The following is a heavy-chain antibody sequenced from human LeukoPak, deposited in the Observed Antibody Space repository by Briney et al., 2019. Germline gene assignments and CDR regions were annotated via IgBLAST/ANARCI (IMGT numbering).Heavy chain of an antibody. J-gene: IGHJ6*03. CDR3: ARGRTMVRGVMNYYYYYMDV. V-gene: IGHV1-18*01. D-gene: IGHD3-10*01. CDR1: GYTFTSYG. CDR2: ISAYNGNT. Sequence: ASVKVSCKASGYTFTSYGISWVRQAPGQGLEWMGWISAYNGNTNYAQKLQGRVTMTTDTSTSTAYMELRSLRSDDTAVYYCARGRTMVRGVMNYYYYYMDVWGKGTTVTVSS.